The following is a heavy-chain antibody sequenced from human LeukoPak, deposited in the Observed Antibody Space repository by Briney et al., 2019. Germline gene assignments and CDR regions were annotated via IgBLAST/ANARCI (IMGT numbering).Heavy chain of an antibody. D-gene: IGHD6-19*01. CDR2: INYSGNT. CDR1: GGSISSYY. Sequence: SETLSLTCTVSGGSISSYYWSWIRQPPGKGLEWVGYINYSGNTNHNPSLKSRVTISVDTSKNQFSLKLSSVTAADTAVYYCARAQWLVLGLGWFDPWGQGTLVTVSS. J-gene: IGHJ5*02. V-gene: IGHV4-59*01. CDR3: ARAQWLVLGLGWFDP.